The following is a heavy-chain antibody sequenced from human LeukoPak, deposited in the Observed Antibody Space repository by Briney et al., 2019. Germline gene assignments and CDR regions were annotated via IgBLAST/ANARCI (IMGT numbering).Heavy chain of an antibody. J-gene: IGHJ5*02. CDR2: ISSSSSTI. V-gene: IGHV3-48*01. CDR3: ARADYGGNWFGP. CDR1: GFTFSSYR. Sequence: GGSLRLSCAASGFTFSSYRMNWVRQAPGKGLEWVSDISSSSSTIYYADSVKGRFTISRDNAKNSLYLQMNSLRAEDTAVYYCARADYGGNWFGPWGQGTLVTVSS. D-gene: IGHD4-17*01.